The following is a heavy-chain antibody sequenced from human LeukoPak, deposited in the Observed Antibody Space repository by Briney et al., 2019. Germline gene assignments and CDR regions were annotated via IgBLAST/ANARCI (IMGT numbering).Heavy chain of an antibody. Sequence: SETLSLACAVSGYSISSHYYWAWIRQPPGKGLEWIGNIFHTGDTNYNPSLMSRLTLSVDSSNNQFSLRLTSVTAADTAVYYCAREDGLFDSWGQGTLVTVSS. J-gene: IGHJ4*02. CDR3: AREDGLFDS. V-gene: IGHV4-38-2*02. CDR1: GYSISSHYY. CDR2: IFHTGDT. D-gene: IGHD5-24*01.